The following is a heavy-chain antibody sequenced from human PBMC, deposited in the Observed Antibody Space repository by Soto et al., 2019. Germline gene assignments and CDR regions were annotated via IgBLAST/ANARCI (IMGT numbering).Heavy chain of an antibody. Sequence: EVQLLESGGGLVPPGGSLRLSCAASGFTFSTYAMSWVRQAPGKGLEWVSGFSGSGGGTYYADSVKGRFTISRDNSRKTLYLQMNSLRAEDTAVYYCAKGSGYNPTYNWFDPWGQGTLVTVSS. D-gene: IGHD3-22*01. V-gene: IGHV3-23*01. J-gene: IGHJ5*02. CDR1: GFTFSTYA. CDR3: AKGSGYNPTYNWFDP. CDR2: FSGSGGGT.